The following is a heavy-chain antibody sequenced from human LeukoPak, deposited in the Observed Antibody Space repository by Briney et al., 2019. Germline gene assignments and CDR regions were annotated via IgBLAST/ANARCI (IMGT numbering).Heavy chain of an antibody. D-gene: IGHD6-13*01. CDR2: INPNSGGT. CDR1: GYTFTGYY. CDR3: ARELPGIAAAGLFYLDY. J-gene: IGHJ4*02. Sequence: GASVKVSCKASGYTFTGYYVHWVRQAPGQGLEWMGWINPNSGGTNYAQKFQGRVTMTRDTSISTAYMELSRLRSDDTAVYYCARELPGIAAAGLFYLDYGGQGTLVPVSS. V-gene: IGHV1-2*02.